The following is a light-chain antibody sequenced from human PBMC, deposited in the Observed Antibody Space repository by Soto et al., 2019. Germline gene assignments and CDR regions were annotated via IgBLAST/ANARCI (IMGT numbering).Light chain of an antibody. CDR2: GAS. CDR3: QQYNNWPPIT. CDR1: QSVGGSS. Sequence: ETLLTQSPGTLSLSPGERATLSCRASQSVGGSSLAWYQQRPGQAPRLLIYGASSRATGIPDRFSGSGSGTEFTLTISSLQSEDFAVYYCQQYNNWPPITFGQGTRLEIK. J-gene: IGKJ5*01. V-gene: IGKV3-20*01.